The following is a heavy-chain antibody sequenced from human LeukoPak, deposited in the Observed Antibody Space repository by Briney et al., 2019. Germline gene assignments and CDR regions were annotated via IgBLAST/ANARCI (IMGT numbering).Heavy chain of an antibody. CDR2: ITSSSSYI. CDR1: GFTFSSYG. J-gene: IGHJ5*02. Sequence: GGSLRLSCAASGFTFSSYGMHWVRQAPGKGLEWVSSITSSSSYIYYADSVKGRFTISRDNAKNSLYLQMNSLRAEDTAVYYCAREMLAAVAAQSWGQGTLVTVSS. V-gene: IGHV3-21*01. D-gene: IGHD6-19*01. CDR3: AREMLAAVAAQS.